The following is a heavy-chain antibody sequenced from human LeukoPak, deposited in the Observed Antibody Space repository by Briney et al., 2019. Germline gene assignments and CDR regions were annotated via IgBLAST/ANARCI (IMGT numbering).Heavy chain of an antibody. CDR2: INYLGHFT. Sequence: PGGSLRLSCAASGFSFGDSDMNWFRQAPGEGPQWVANINYLGHFTSYADSVKGRFTIARDNSKNMLFLQMDGLRVEDTALYYCAKDHNWEGGYWGQGILVTVSS. CDR1: GFSFGDSD. CDR3: AKDHNWEGGY. D-gene: IGHD1-1*01. V-gene: IGHV3-23*01. J-gene: IGHJ4*02.